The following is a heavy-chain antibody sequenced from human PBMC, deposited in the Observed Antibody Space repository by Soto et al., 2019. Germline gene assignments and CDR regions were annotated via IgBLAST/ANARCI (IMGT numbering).Heavy chain of an antibody. CDR1: GFTFRSYS. Sequence: EVQLVESGGGLVTPGGSLRVSCAASGFTFRSYSMNWVRQAPGKGLEWVSTISSNSAYIYYADSVKGRFTISRDNAKNSVYLQLNSLRAEDTAIYYCTRDQSLGAPIAFDIWGQGTMVTVSS. D-gene: IGHD4-17*01. V-gene: IGHV3-21*01. CDR3: TRDQSLGAPIAFDI. J-gene: IGHJ3*02. CDR2: ISSNSAYI.